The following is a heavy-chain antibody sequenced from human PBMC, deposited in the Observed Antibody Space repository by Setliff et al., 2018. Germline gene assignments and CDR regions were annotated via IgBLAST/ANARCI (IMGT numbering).Heavy chain of an antibody. Sequence: SETLSLTCTVSGGSISSYYWSWIRRHPGKGLEWIGYIYYSGSTYYNPSLKSRLTISVDTSKTQFSLRLSSVTAADTAVYYCARAITSKYYFEYWGQGTLVTVSS. CDR3: ARAITSKYYFEY. V-gene: IGHV4-59*06. J-gene: IGHJ4*02. CDR1: GGSISSYY. CDR2: IYYSGST. D-gene: IGHD1-26*01.